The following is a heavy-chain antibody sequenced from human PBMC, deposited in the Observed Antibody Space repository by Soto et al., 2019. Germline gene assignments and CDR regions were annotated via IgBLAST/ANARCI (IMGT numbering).Heavy chain of an antibody. CDR1: GFTFSYYS. Sequence: EVQLVESGGGLVKPGESLRVSCAASGFTFSYYSLHWVRQAPGKGLEWVSSISGSSTYIYYADRVKGRFTISRDNAKNPLYLRMDSLRAEDTAVYYWARGDGTGLYNSGWSPRYWGQGTLVTVSS. V-gene: IGHV3-21*04. CDR2: ISGSSTYI. D-gene: IGHD6-19*01. CDR3: ARGDGTGLYNSGWSPRY. J-gene: IGHJ4*02.